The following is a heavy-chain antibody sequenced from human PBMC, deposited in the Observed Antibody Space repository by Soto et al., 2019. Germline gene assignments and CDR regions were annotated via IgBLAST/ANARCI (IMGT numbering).Heavy chain of an antibody. CDR1: GYTFTIYW. V-gene: IGHV5-51*01. Sequence: GASLKISWQVAGYTFTIYWIGWVRQMPGKGLEWMGIIYPSDSDTRYSPSFQGQVTISADQSINTAYLQWDSLKAPDTAIYYCARPANTVADHFDLWGQGTPVTVSS. J-gene: IGHJ4*02. CDR3: ARPANTVADHFDL. CDR2: IYPSDSDT. D-gene: IGHD4-17*01.